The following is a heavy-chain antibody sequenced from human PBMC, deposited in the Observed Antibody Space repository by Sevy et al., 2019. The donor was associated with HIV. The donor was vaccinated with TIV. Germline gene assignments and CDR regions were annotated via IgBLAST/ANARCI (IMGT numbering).Heavy chain of an antibody. J-gene: IGHJ4*02. Sequence: GESLKISCAASGFTFSSYAMHWVRQAPGKGLEWVAVISYDGSNKYYADSVKGRFTISRDNSKNTLYLQMNSLRAEDTAVYYCARDDLPGYYGSGSYYNLNYWGQGTLVTVSS. CDR1: GFTFSSYA. CDR2: ISYDGSNK. D-gene: IGHD3-10*01. CDR3: ARDDLPGYYGSGSYYNLNY. V-gene: IGHV3-30*04.